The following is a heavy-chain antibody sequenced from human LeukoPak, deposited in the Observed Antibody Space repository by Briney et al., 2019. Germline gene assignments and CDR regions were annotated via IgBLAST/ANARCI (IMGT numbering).Heavy chain of an antibody. CDR3: ATVNEGIRGLHFDA. CDR1: GGFLSSSNW. CDR2: IYHSGST. V-gene: IGHV4-4*03. Sequence: PGSLSLSCAVSGGFLSSSNWWSGGRQPPGRGVGGFGDIYHSGSTNYYASLKSRVTISVDKSKNHFSLKLSSVTAAETAVYYCATVNEGIRGLHFDAWGQGTLVTVSS. J-gene: IGHJ4*02. D-gene: IGHD3-10*01.